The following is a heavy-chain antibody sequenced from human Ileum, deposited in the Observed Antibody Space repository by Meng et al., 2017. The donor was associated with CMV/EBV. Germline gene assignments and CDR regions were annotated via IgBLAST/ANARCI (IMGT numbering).Heavy chain of an antibody. J-gene: IGHJ4*02. CDR3: ARLRDSTSYFRVFYFDS. V-gene: IGHV2-5*05. CDR1: LTTSGVG. CDR2: IDGEDKK. Sequence: LTTSGVGVGWIRQTPGKALEWLALIDGEDKKRYVPSLKTRLTVTRDTSNSQVVLTMTNMDPTDTATYYCARLRDSTSYFRVFYFDSWDQGILVTVSS. D-gene: IGHD6-13*01.